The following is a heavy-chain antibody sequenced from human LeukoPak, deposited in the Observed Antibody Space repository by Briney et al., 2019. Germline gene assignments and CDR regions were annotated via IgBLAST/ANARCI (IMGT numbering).Heavy chain of an antibody. CDR3: ARDYGDSSSSYFDY. CDR2: INHSGST. V-gene: IGHV4-34*01. CDR1: GGSFSGYY. D-gene: IGHD6-6*01. Sequence: SETLSLTCAVYGGSFSGYYWSWIRQPPGKGLEWIGEINHSGSTNYNPSLKSRVTIPVDTSKNQFSLKLSSVTAADTAVYYCARDYGDSSSSYFDYWGQGTLVTVSS. J-gene: IGHJ4*02.